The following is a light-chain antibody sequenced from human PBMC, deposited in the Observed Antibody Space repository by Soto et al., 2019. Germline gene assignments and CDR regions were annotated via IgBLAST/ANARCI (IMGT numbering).Light chain of an antibody. CDR2: GAS. CDR3: QQYGTSPRT. Sequence: EIVLTQSPATLSSFPGDRVTLSCRASQYINTRLAWYQHRPGQAPRLLIYGASTRATGIPDRFSGSGSGTDFTLTISRLEPEDFAVYYCQQYGTSPRTFGQGTKVDNK. V-gene: IGKV3-20*01. J-gene: IGKJ1*01. CDR1: QYINTR.